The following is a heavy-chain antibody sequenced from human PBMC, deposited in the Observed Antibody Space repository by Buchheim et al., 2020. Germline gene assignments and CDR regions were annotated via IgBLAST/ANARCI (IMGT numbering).Heavy chain of an antibody. CDR2: TSFDGSNK. J-gene: IGHJ3*02. CDR1: GFTFSSYD. CDR3: ATKGGYAYGDDAFDI. V-gene: IGHV3-30*03. D-gene: IGHD5-18*01. Sequence: QEQLVESGGGGVQPGTSLRLSCAASGFTFSSYDMHWVRQAPGRGLEWVATTSFDGSNKYYADSVKGRFTISRDNSKNTLYLQMNSLRGDDTGVYYCATKGGYAYGDDAFDIWGQGT.